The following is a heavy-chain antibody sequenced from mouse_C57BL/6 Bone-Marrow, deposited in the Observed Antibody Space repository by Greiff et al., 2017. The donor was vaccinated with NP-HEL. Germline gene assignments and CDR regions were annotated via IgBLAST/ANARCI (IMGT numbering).Heavy chain of an antibody. CDR3: ARWEDDLRYFDY. CDR1: GYTFTSYW. CDR2: IHPNSGST. D-gene: IGHD2-4*01. J-gene: IGHJ2*01. Sequence: QVHVKQPGAELVKPGASVKLSCKASGYTFTSYWMHWVKQRPGQGLEWIGMIHPNSGSTNYNEKFKSKATLTVDKSSSTAYMQLSSLTSEDSAVYYCARWEDDLRYFDYWGQGTTLTVSS. V-gene: IGHV1-64*01.